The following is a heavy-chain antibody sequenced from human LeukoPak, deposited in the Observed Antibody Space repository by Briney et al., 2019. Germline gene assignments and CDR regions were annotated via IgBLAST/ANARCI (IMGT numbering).Heavy chain of an antibody. CDR2: ISSSSSYI. Sequence: TGGSLRLSCAASGFTFSGYSMNWVRQAPGKGLEWVSSISSSSSYIYYADSVKGRFTISRDNAKNSLYLQMNSLRAEDTAVYYCARVRITMVRGVIMAYYFDYWGQGTLVTVSS. CDR3: ARVRITMVRGVIMAYYFDY. D-gene: IGHD3-10*01. CDR1: GFTFSGYS. V-gene: IGHV3-21*01. J-gene: IGHJ4*02.